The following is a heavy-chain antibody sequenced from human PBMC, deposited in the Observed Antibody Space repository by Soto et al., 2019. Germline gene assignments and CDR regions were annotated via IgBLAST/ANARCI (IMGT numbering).Heavy chain of an antibody. V-gene: IGHV3-7*01. Sequence: GGSLRLSCAASGLTFSDYWMSWVRQAPGKGLEWVANINQDGSEKYYVDSVKGRFTISRDNAKSSLSLQMNSLRAEDTAVYYCVSKFLGGPNYGGKGALVTVS. D-gene: IGHD3-3*01. J-gene: IGHJ4*02. CDR2: INQDGSEK. CDR1: GLTFSDYW. CDR3: VSKFLGGPNY.